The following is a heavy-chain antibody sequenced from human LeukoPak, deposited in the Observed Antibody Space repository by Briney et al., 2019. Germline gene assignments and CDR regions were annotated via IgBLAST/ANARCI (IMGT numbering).Heavy chain of an antibody. CDR3: AKSGYNRFDH. J-gene: IGHJ4*02. Sequence: GGSLRLSCAASGFTFSSSAMSWVRQAPGKGLEWVSSISGSGSGGSTYYADSVKGRFTISRDNSKNTLYLQMNSLRVEDTAVYYCAKSGYNRFDHWGQGTLVTVSS. CDR1: GFTFSSSA. D-gene: IGHD5-24*01. CDR2: ISGSGSGGST. V-gene: IGHV3-23*01.